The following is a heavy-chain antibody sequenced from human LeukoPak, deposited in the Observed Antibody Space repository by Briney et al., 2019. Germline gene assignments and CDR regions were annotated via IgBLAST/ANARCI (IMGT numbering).Heavy chain of an antibody. CDR3: ARDRGGSYSAIDY. CDR2: ISSSSTI. CDR1: GFTFSSYS. V-gene: IGHV3-48*04. J-gene: IGHJ4*02. Sequence: GGSLRLSCAASGFTFSSYSMNWVRQAPGKGLEWVSFISSSSTIYYADSVKGRFTFSRDNAKNSLYLQMNSLRAEDTAVYYCARDRGGSYSAIDYWGQGTLVTVSS. D-gene: IGHD1-26*01.